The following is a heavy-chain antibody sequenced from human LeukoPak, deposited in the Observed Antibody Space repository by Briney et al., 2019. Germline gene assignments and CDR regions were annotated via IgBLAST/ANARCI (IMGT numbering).Heavy chain of an antibody. V-gene: IGHV3-48*01. CDR3: AKGGYGSGSYYNLNFDF. D-gene: IGHD3-10*01. CDR2: ITGHSSTI. CDR1: GFTFSSYS. J-gene: IGHJ4*02. Sequence: GGSLRLSCAASGFTFSSYSMNWVRQAPGKGLEWVSYITGHSSTIYYADSVKGRFTISRDNAKNSLYLQMNSLRAEDTALYYCAKGGYGSGSYYNLNFDFWGQGTLVTVSS.